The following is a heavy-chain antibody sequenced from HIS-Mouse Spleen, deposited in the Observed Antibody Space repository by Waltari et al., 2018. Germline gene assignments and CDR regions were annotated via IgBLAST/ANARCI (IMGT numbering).Heavy chain of an antibody. J-gene: IGHJ4*02. V-gene: IGHV4-38-2*02. CDR3: ASGYSSSWDSNY. Sequence: QVQLQESGPGLVKPSESLSLTCTVPGYSISRGSYWVWIRQPPGKGLEWIGSIYHRWSTYYNPSLKSRVTISVDTSKNQFSLKLSSVTAADTAVYYCASGYSSSWDSNYWGQGTLVTVSS. D-gene: IGHD6-13*01. CDR2: IYHRWST. CDR1: GYSISRGSY.